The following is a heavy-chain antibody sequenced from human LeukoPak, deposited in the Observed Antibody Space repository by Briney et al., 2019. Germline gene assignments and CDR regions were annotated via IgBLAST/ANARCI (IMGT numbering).Heavy chain of an antibody. Sequence: SETLSLTCTVSGDSISSSSYYWGWISQPPGKGLEWIGSIYYSGSTYYNPSLKSRVTISVDTSKNQFSLKLSSVTAADTAVYYCARDITGSFDYWGQGNLVTVSS. V-gene: IGHV4-39*07. J-gene: IGHJ4*02. D-gene: IGHD1-14*01. CDR3: ARDITGSFDY. CDR2: IYYSGST. CDR1: GDSISSSSYY.